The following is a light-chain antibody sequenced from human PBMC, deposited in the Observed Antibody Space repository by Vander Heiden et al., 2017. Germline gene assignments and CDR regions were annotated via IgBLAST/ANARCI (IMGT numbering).Light chain of an antibody. CDR2: QVS. J-gene: IGKJ1*01. CDR3: MQATHWPPV. V-gene: IGKV2-30*02. Sequence: VITQSPLSLPGTPGQPASISCRPSQSIVHSNGNNYFNWFQQRPGQSPRRLIFQVSNRDSGVPDRFSGSGSGSDFTLKISRVEAEDVGVYYCMQATHWPPVFGQGTKVEV. CDR1: QSIVHSNGNNY.